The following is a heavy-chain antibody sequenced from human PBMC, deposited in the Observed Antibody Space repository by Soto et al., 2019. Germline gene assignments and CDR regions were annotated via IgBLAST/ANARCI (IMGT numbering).Heavy chain of an antibody. D-gene: IGHD1-26*01. CDR2: ISTYNGKT. Sequence: QLQLVQSGGEVKTPGASVKVSCTTSGYTFTSHGISWVRQAPGQGLEWMGWISTYNGKTDYAQKFQGRVTMTADTRTSTGCMEVRYLRSDDTAVYYCARLLTEGATYREDAFDMWGQGTKVTVSS. CDR3: ARLLTEGATYREDAFDM. J-gene: IGHJ3*02. V-gene: IGHV1-18*01. CDR1: GYTFTSHG.